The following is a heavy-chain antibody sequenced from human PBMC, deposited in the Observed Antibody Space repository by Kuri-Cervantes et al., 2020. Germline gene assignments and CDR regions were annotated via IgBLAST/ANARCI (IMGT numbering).Heavy chain of an antibody. V-gene: IGHV4-4*02. Sequence: GSLRLSCAVSGGSISSSNWWSWVRQPPGKGLEWIGEIYHSGSTYPKSSLKSRVTISLDTSKNQFSLKLSSVTAADTAVYYCARDSGIVAANDAFDIWGQGTMVTVSS. D-gene: IGHD6-13*01. CDR3: ARDSGIVAANDAFDI. CDR1: GGSISSSNW. J-gene: IGHJ3*02. CDR2: IYHSGST.